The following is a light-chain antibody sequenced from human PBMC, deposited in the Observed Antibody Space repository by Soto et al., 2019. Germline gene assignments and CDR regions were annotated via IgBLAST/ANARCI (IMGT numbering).Light chain of an antibody. Sequence: EIVLTQSPATLSLSPGERATLSCRASQSVSSYLACYQQKPGQAPRLLIYDASNRATGIPARFSGSGSGTDFTLTISSLEPEDFADYYCQQRNNWPPRVTFGQGTRLEIK. CDR3: QQRNNWPPRVT. CDR2: DAS. V-gene: IGKV3-11*01. CDR1: QSVSSY. J-gene: IGKJ5*01.